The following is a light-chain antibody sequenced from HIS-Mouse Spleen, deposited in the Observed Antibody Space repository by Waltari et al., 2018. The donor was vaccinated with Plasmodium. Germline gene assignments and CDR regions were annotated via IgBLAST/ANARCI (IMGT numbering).Light chain of an antibody. CDR1: VLAKKY. CDR2: KDS. J-gene: IGLJ3*02. Sequence: SYELTQPSSVSVSPGQTARITCSGDVLAKKYARWFQQKPGQAPVLVIYKDSEGPSGSPERFSGSSSGTTVTLSISGAQVEDEADYYCYSAADNNRVFGGGTKLTVL. CDR3: YSAADNNRV. V-gene: IGLV3-27*01.